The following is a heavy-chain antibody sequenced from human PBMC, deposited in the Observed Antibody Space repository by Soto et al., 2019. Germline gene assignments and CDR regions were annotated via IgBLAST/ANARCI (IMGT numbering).Heavy chain of an antibody. D-gene: IGHD5-12*01. CDR1: GGSISSGGYY. V-gene: IGHV4-31*03. Sequence: QVQLQESGPGLVKPSQTLSLTCTVSGGSISSGGYYWSWIRQHPGKGLEWIGYIYYSGSTYYNPSLKSRVTISVDTSKNQCSLKLRSVTAADTAVYYCARGGNIGASILEGDYYYYGMDVWGQGTTVTVSS. CDR2: IYYSGST. J-gene: IGHJ6*02. CDR3: ARGGNIGASILEGDYYYYGMDV.